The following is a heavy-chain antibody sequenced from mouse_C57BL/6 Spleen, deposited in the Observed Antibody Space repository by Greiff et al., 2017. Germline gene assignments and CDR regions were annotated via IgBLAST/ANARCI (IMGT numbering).Heavy chain of an antibody. J-gene: IGHJ1*03. CDR3: ARGLIITTVVGDWYFDV. Sequence: VQLQQSGPELVKPGASVKISCKASGYSFTGYYMNWVKQSPEKSLEWIGEINPSTGGTTYNQKFKAKATLTVDKSSSTAYMQLKSLTSEDSAVYYCARGLIITTVVGDWYFDVWGTGTTVTVSS. CDR1: GYSFTGYY. D-gene: IGHD1-1*01. CDR2: INPSTGGT. V-gene: IGHV1-42*01.